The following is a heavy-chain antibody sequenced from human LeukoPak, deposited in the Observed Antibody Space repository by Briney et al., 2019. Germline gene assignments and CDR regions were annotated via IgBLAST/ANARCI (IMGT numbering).Heavy chain of an antibody. CDR2: IKSKADGGTT. CDR1: GLTLCNAW. D-gene: IGHD2-15*01. CDR3: TTDLGGYCSGGSCYSGAFDI. J-gene: IGHJ3*02. V-gene: IGHV3-15*01. Sequence: PGGSLSLTRAASGLTLCNAWMSWVRQAPGKGLEWVGRIKSKADGGTTDYATPVKGRFTISRDDSKNTLYLQMNSLKTEDTAVYYCTTDLGGYCSGGSCYSGAFDIWGQGTMVTVSS.